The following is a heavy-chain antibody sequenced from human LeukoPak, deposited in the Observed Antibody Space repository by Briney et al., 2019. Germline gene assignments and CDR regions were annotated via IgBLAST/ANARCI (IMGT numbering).Heavy chain of an antibody. Sequence: PGGSLRLSCAASGFTFSSYAMRWVRQAPGKGLVWVSRINHDGSNTIYADSVKGRFTISRDNAKNILYLQMNNLRAEDTAVYYCARDGSAYNHDYWGHGTLVTVSS. CDR2: INHDGSNT. CDR3: ARDGSAYNHDY. J-gene: IGHJ4*01. D-gene: IGHD1-1*01. CDR1: GFTFSSYA. V-gene: IGHV3-74*01.